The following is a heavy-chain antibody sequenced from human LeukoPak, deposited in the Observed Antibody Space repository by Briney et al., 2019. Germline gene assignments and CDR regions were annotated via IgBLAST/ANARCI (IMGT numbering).Heavy chain of an antibody. CDR3: ATEHQTYDSSGYYDY. D-gene: IGHD3-22*01. CDR1: GYTLTELS. V-gene: IGHV1-24*01. CDR2: FDTEDGET. Sequence: VASVKVSCKVSGYTLTELSMHWVRRAPGKGLEWMGGFDTEDGETIYGQRFQGRLTMTEDTPTDTAYMELSSLRSEDTAVYYCATEHQTYDSSGYYDYWGQGTLVTVSS. J-gene: IGHJ4*02.